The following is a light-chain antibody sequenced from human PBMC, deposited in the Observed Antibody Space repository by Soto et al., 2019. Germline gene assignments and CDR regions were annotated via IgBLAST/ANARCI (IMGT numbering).Light chain of an antibody. CDR2: DSS. V-gene: IGKV3-11*01. CDR1: QSVSSY. Sequence: EIVLTPSPATLSLSPGERAAISCRASQSVSSYLAWYQQKPGQAPRLLIYDSSKRATGIPARFSGSGSGTDFTPTISSLEPEDFAVYFCQQRSNWPSTFGGGTKVEI. CDR3: QQRSNWPST. J-gene: IGKJ4*01.